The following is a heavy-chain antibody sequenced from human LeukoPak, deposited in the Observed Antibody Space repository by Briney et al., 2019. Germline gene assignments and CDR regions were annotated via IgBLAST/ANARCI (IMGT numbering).Heavy chain of an antibody. CDR3: ARGMFSYSQSFDV. D-gene: IGHD2-15*01. V-gene: IGHV1-2*02. J-gene: IGHJ3*01. CDR1: GYTFGAHY. CDR2: INPTAGDT. Sequence: ASVKVSCKASGYTFGAHYIHWLRQAPGQGLEYMWWINPTAGDTRFAEKSKGRVTLTRDTSTNTVYMELTGLTLADTAVYYCARGMFSYSQSFDVWGQGAMVVVSS.